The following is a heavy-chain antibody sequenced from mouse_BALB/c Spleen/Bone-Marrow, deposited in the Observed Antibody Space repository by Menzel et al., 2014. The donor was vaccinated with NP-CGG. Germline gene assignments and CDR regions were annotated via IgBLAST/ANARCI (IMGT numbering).Heavy chain of an antibody. CDR1: GYTFTDYY. J-gene: IGHJ4*01. Sequence: QVHVKQSGPELVKPGASVKISCRASGYTFTDYYINWVKQKPGQGLEWIGWIYPGSGNTKYNEKFKGKATLTVDTSSSTAYMQLSSLTSEDTAVYFCANLGRYAMDYWGQGTSVTGSS. V-gene: IGHV1-84*02. CDR3: ANLGRYAMDY. CDR2: IYPGSGNT. D-gene: IGHD3-1*01.